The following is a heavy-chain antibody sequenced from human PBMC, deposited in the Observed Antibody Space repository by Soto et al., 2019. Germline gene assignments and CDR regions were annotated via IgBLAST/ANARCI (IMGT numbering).Heavy chain of an antibody. CDR1: GFSFSSRA. CDR3: AKLTYSDLWSGSHDS. V-gene: IGHV3-23*01. CDR2: ISASGDNT. J-gene: IGHJ4*02. D-gene: IGHD3-3*01. Sequence: GGSLRLSCAASGFSFSSRAMSWVRQAPGKGLDWVSIISASGDNTYYADSVKGRFTISRDNSKNTLYLQVNSLRAEDTAVYYCAKLTYSDLWSGSHDSWGQGTLVTVSS.